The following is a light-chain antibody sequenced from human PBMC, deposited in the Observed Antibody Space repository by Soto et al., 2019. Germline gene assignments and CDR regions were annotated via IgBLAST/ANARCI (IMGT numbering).Light chain of an antibody. Sequence: PGAGAALSCRASQSVNRNYLAWYQHKPGQAPRLLIHGASTRATDIPDRFSGSGSGTDFSLTISSLEPEDSAVYYCQLYGSSPMYTFGQGTKLEIK. J-gene: IGKJ2*01. CDR2: GAS. V-gene: IGKV3-20*01. CDR3: QLYGSSPMYT. CDR1: QSVNRNY.